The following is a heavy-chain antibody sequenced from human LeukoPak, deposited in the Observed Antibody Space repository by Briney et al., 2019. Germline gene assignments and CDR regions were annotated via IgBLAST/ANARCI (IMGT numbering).Heavy chain of an antibody. CDR3: ARSYRYSNHFDY. CDR1: GGSFSGYY. J-gene: IGHJ4*02. D-gene: IGHD4-11*01. CDR2: INHSGST. Sequence: SETLSLTCAVYGGSFSGYYWSWIRQPPGKGLEWIGEINHSGSTNYNPSLKSRVTISVDTSKNQFSLRLSSVTAADTAVYYCARSYRYSNHFDYWGQGTLVTVSS. V-gene: IGHV4-34*01.